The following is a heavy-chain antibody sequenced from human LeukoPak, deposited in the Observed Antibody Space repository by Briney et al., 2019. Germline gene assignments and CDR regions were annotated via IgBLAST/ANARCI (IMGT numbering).Heavy chain of an antibody. J-gene: IGHJ4*02. CDR2: ISGSGGST. CDR1: GFTFSSYA. D-gene: IGHD3-22*01. CDR3: ARDNGGSGYSGLDY. V-gene: IGHV3-23*01. Sequence: GGSLRLSCAASGFTFSSYAMSWVRQAPGKGLEWVSAISGSGGSTYYADSVKGRFTISRDNAKNSLHLHMNSLRAEDTAVYYCARDNGGSGYSGLDYWGQGTLVTVSS.